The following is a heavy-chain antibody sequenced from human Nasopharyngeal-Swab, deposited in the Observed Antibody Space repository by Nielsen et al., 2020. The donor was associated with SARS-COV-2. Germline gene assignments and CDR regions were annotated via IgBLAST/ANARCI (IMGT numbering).Heavy chain of an antibody. D-gene: IGHD3-10*01. CDR2: IKQDGSEK. CDR1: GFTFSNAW. Sequence: GESLKISCAASGFTFSNAWMSWVRQAPGKGLEWVANIKQDGSEKYYVDSVKGRFTISRDNAKNSLYLQMHSLRAEDTALYYCAKDFGGATDYWGQGTLVTVSS. CDR3: AKDFGGATDY. J-gene: IGHJ4*02. V-gene: IGHV3-7*03.